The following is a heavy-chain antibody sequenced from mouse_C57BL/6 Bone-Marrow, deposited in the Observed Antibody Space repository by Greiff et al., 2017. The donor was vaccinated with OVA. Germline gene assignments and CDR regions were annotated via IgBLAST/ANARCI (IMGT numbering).Heavy chain of an antibody. CDR3: AIYGSSSFAY. D-gene: IGHD1-1*01. CDR1: GFTFTGYW. CDR2: ILPGSGCT. Sequence: QVQLQQSGAELMKPGASVKLSCKATGFTFTGYWIAWVKQRPGHGLEWLGEILPGSGCTNYTEKFKGKATFTADTSSNTAYMQLSILTTEDSAIYYCAIYGSSSFAYWGQGTLVTVSA. J-gene: IGHJ3*01. V-gene: IGHV1-9*01.